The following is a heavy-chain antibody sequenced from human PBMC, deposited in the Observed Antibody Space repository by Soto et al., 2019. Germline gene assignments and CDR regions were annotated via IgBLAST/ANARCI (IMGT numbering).Heavy chain of an antibody. V-gene: IGHV3-23*01. Sequence: EVQLLESGGGLVQPGGSLRLSCAASGFTFSTYAMNWVRQAPWNGLEWVSAIRGSGGSIHYADSVKGRFTISRDNSKNPLYLQMNSLRDEDKAVYHCVKGYWKGDVWGQGTTVTVSS. CDR1: GFTFSTYA. CDR2: IRGSGGSI. CDR3: VKGYWKGDV. D-gene: IGHD1-1*01. J-gene: IGHJ6*02.